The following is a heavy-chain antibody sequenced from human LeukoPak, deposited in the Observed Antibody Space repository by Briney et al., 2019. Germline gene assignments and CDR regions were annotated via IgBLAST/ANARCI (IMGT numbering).Heavy chain of an antibody. D-gene: IGHD2-15*01. V-gene: IGHV1/OR15-1*04. CDR3: ARGGYCSGGSCRRFDP. CDR1: GYIFTDYY. J-gene: IGHJ5*02. Sequence: ASVKVSCKASGYIFTDYYMHWVRQAPGQELGWMGRINPNSGGTNYAQKFQGRVTMTRDTSISTAYMELSRLRSDDTAVYYCARGGYCSGGSCRRFDPWGQGTLVTVSS. CDR2: INPNSGGT.